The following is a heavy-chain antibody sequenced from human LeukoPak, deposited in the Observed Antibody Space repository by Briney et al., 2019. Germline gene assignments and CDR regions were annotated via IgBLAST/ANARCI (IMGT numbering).Heavy chain of an antibody. V-gene: IGHV4-61*08. CDR3: AREPLSRDGYNYFDY. Sequence: PSETLSLTCTVSGGSINSGGYYWSWIRQPPGKGLEWIGYIYYSGSTNYNPSLKSRVTISVDTSKNQFSLKLSSVTAADTAVYYCAREPLSRDGYNYFDYWGQGTLVTVSS. CDR2: IYYSGST. J-gene: IGHJ4*02. CDR1: GGSINSGGYY. D-gene: IGHD5-24*01.